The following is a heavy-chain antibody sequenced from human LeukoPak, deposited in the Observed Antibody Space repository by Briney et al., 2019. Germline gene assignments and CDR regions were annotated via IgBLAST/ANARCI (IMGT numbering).Heavy chain of an antibody. V-gene: IGHV3-23*01. D-gene: IGHD4-17*01. J-gene: IGHJ4*02. CDR1: GFTFSSYA. CDR3: ANEIRPNDY. CDR2: ISISGSKT. Sequence: GGSLRLSCAASGFTFSSYAMSWVRQTPGKGLEWVSAISISGSKTYYADSVKGRFTISRDNSKNTLYLQMNSLRAEDTAVYYCANEIRPNDYWGQGTLVTVSS.